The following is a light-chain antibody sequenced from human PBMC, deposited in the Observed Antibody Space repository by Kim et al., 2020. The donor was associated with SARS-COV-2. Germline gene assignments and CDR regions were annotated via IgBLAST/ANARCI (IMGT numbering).Light chain of an antibody. CDR2: AAT. J-gene: IGKJ2*01. V-gene: IGKV1-39*01. CDR3: QQSYNTPYT. Sequence: DIQMTQSPSSLSASVGDRVTITCRASQSISTYLNWYQHRPGEAPNLLIYAATSLQGGVPSRFSGSGSGTDFTLTISSLQPEDFATYYCQQSYNTPYTFGQGTKLEI. CDR1: QSISTY.